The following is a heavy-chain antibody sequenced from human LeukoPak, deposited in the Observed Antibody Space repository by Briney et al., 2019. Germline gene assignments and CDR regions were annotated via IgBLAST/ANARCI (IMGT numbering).Heavy chain of an antibody. J-gene: IGHJ4*02. CDR2: IYHSGST. CDR1: GGSISCGGSS. D-gene: IGHD3-16*01. V-gene: IGHV4-30-2*01. Sequence: SETLSLTCAVSGGSISCGGSSWSWIRQPPGEGLEWIGYIYHSGSTYYNPSLKSRVTISVDRSRNQFSLKLSSVTAADTAVYYCARGGGGSPFDYWGQGTLVTVSS. CDR3: ARGGGGSPFDY.